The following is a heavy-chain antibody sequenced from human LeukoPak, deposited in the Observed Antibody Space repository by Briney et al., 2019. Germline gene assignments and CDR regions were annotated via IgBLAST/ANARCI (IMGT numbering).Heavy chain of an antibody. CDR3: ARETSSGYGGNYDY. Sequence: PSETLSLTCAVYGGSFSGYYWSWIRQPPGKGLEWIGEINHSGSIIYNPSLKSRVTISVDTSKNQFSLKLSSVTAADTAVYYCARETSSGYGGNYDYWGQGTLVTVSS. D-gene: IGHD4-23*01. V-gene: IGHV4-34*01. CDR1: GGSFSGYY. CDR2: INHSGSI. J-gene: IGHJ4*02.